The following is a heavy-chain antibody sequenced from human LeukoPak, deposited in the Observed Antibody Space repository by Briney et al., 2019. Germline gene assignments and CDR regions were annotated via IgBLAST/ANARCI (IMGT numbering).Heavy chain of an antibody. V-gene: IGHV3-7*01. CDR3: ARKASGYSYGTDY. CDR1: GFTFSNYW. CDR2: IKQDGSEI. D-gene: IGHD5-18*01. Sequence: PGGSLRLSCAASGFTFSNYWMTWVRQAPGKGLEWVATIKQDGSEIFYVDSVKGQFTISRDNAKNSLYLQMSSLRAEDTAVYYCARKASGYSYGTDYWGQGTLVTVSS. J-gene: IGHJ4*02.